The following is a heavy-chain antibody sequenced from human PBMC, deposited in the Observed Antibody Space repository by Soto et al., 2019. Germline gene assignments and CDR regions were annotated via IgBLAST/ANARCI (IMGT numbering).Heavy chain of an antibody. CDR1: GGSISTYY. V-gene: IGHV4-59*01. J-gene: IGHJ4*02. Sequence: SETLSLTCTVSGGSISTYYWSWIRQPPGKGLEWIGYIYYSGSTNSNPSLKSRVTISVDTSKNQFSLKLSSVTAADTAVYYCARDRSESSNWYYLDYWGQGTLVTVSS. CDR3: ARDRSESSNWYYLDY. D-gene: IGHD6-13*01. CDR2: IYYSGST.